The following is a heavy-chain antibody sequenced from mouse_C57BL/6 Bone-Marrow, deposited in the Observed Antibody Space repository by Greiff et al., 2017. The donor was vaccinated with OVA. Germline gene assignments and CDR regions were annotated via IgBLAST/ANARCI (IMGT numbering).Heavy chain of an antibody. CDR1: GYAFSSSW. Sequence: QVQLQQSGPELVKPGASVKISCKASGYAFSSSWMNWVKQRPGKGLEWIGRIYPGDGDTNYNGKLKGKATLTADKSSSTAYMQLSSLTSEDSAVYFCATDGYYAWFAYWGQGTLVTVSA. V-gene: IGHV1-82*01. J-gene: IGHJ3*01. CDR3: ATDGYYAWFAY. D-gene: IGHD2-3*01. CDR2: IYPGDGDT.